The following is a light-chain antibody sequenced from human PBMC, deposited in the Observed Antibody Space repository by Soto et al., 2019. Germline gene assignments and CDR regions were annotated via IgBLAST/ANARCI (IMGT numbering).Light chain of an antibody. V-gene: IGKV3-20*01. CDR2: GAS. CDR3: QPDGSSFAT. J-gene: IGKJ1*01. Sequence: EIVLTQSPGTLSLSPGEIATLSCRASKSVSSNLAWYRQTSGQAPRLLIYGASTRATDTQARFSGSGSGTDFTLTISRVEPADCAQYYCQPDGSSFATFGQGTQV. CDR1: KSVSSN.